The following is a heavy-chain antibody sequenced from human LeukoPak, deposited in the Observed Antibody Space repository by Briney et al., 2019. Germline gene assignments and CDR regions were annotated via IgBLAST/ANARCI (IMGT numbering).Heavy chain of an antibody. V-gene: IGHV1-46*01. CDR3: ARNFYFDSSGYYHY. J-gene: IGHJ4*02. D-gene: IGHD3-22*01. Sequence: GASVKVSCKTSGDTFSSYYMHWVRQAPGQGLEWMGIINLSGGTTSYPQKFQGRVTMTRDTSISTAYMELSRLRSDDTAVYYCARNFYFDSSGYYHYWGQGTLVTVSS. CDR1: GDTFSSYY. CDR2: INLSGGTT.